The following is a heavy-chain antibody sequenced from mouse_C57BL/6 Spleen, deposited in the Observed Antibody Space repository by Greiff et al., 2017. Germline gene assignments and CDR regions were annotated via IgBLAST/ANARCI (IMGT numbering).Heavy chain of an antibody. CDR2: ISSGSSTI. J-gene: IGHJ3*01. V-gene: IGHV5-17*01. D-gene: IGHD2-4*01. Sequence: EVKLVESGGGLVKPGGSLKLSCAASGFTFSDYGMHWVRQAPEKGLEWVAYISSGSSTIYYADTVQGRVTISRDNAKNTLFLQMTSLRSEDTAMYYCARNYDYDPFAYWGQGTLVTVSA. CDR1: GFTFSDYG. CDR3: ARNYDYDPFAY.